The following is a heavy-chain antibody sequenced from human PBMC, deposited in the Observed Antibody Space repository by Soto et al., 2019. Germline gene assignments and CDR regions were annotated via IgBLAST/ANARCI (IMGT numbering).Heavy chain of an antibody. J-gene: IGHJ5*02. CDR1: GFTFRSSG. Sequence: PGGSLKLSSAASGFTFRSSGMHWVRQATGKGMEWVAVISYDGSNKYYAATVKGRFTISRDKSKNTLYLQMNSLRAEDTLVYYCAKDGLDPWGQGTLVTVSS. V-gene: IGHV3-30*18. CDR3: AKDGLDP. CDR2: ISYDGSNK.